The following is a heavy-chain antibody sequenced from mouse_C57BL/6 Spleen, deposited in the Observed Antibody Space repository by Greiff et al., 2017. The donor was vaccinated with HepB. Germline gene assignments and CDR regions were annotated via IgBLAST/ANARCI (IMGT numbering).Heavy chain of an antibody. CDR3: TTPYSNYLAYYAMDY. CDR1: GYTFTSYW. D-gene: IGHD2-5*01. Sequence: EVQLQESGTVLARPGASVKMSCKTSGYTFTSYWKHWVKQRPGQGLEWIGAIYPGNSDTSYNQKFKGKAKLTAVTSASTAYMELSSLTNEDSAVYYCTTPYSNYLAYYAMDYWGQGTSVTVSS. V-gene: IGHV1-5*01. J-gene: IGHJ4*01. CDR2: IYPGNSDT.